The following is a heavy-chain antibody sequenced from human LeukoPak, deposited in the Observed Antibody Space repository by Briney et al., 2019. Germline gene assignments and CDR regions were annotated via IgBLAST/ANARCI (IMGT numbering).Heavy chain of an antibody. Sequence: PGGSLRLSCAASGFTFGSYAMSWVRQAPGKGLEWVSAISGSGGSTYYADSVKGRFTISRDNAKNSLYLQMNSLRAEDTAVYYCARGPYDFWSGYQDYWGQGTLVTVSS. D-gene: IGHD3-3*01. CDR3: ARGPYDFWSGYQDY. V-gene: IGHV3-23*01. CDR1: GFTFGSYA. J-gene: IGHJ4*02. CDR2: ISGSGGST.